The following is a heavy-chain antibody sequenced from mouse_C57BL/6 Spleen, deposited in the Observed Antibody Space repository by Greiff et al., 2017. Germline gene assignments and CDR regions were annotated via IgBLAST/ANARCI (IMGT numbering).Heavy chain of an antibody. CDR2: ISSGSSTI. D-gene: IGHD1-1*01. Sequence: EVKLVESGGGLVKPGGSLTLSCAASGFTFSDYGMHWVRQAPGKGLEWVAYISSGSSTIYYADTVKGRFTISRDNAKNTLFLQMTSLRSEDTAMYYCARNFFITTVVDSLDYWGQGTTLTVSS. J-gene: IGHJ2*01. CDR3: ARNFFITTVVDSLDY. V-gene: IGHV5-17*01. CDR1: GFTFSDYG.